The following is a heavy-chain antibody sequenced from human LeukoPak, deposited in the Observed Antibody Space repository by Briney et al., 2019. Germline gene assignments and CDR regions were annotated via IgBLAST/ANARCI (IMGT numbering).Heavy chain of an antibody. CDR2: IIPIFGTA. Sequence: SVKVSCKASGGTFSSYAISWVRQAPGQGLEWMGRIIPIFGTANYAQKFQGRVTITTDESTSTAYMERSSLRSEDTAVYYCAREEAGDFDYWGQGTLVTVSS. CDR1: GGTFSSYA. V-gene: IGHV1-69*05. D-gene: IGHD6-13*01. CDR3: AREEAGDFDY. J-gene: IGHJ4*02.